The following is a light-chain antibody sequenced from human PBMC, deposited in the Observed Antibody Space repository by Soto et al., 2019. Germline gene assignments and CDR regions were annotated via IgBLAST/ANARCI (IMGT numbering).Light chain of an antibody. CDR1: QSISSW. V-gene: IGKV1-5*03. CDR2: KAS. J-gene: IGKJ1*01. Sequence: DIQMTQSPSTLSASVGDRVTITCRASQSISSWLAWYQQKPGKAPKLLIYKASSLKSGVPSRFSGSGSGTEFTLTISTLQPVDFATYYCQHYNSYPWTFGQGTKVEIK. CDR3: QHYNSYPWT.